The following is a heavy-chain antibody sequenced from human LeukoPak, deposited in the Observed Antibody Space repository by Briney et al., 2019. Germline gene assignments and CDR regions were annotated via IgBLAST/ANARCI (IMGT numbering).Heavy chain of an antibody. V-gene: IGHV3-23*01. CDR3: AKLGGQEVYNYYVGV. CDR2: IIDSGDIT. CDR1: GLPFSSYA. Sequence: RGSLRLSCEASGLPFSSYAMSWVRQAPGKGLEWVSGIIDSGDITYYANSVKGRFTISRENPKNTLYLQMNSLRAEDTAVYYCAKLGGQEVYNYYVGVWGKGTTVAVSS. D-gene: IGHD3-16*01. J-gene: IGHJ6*03.